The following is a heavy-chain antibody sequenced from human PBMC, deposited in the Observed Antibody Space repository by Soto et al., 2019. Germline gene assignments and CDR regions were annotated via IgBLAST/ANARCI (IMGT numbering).Heavy chain of an antibody. V-gene: IGHV1-69*08. Sequence: QVQLVQSGAEVKKPGSSVKVSCKAYGGTFSSYTISWVRQAPGQGLEWMGRIIPILGIANYAQKFQGRVTITADKSTSTAYMELSSLRSEDRAVYYCARDPTMTDAFDIWGQGTKVTVSS. CDR3: ARDPTMTDAFDI. D-gene: IGHD3-22*01. J-gene: IGHJ3*02. CDR2: IIPILGIA. CDR1: GGTFSSYT.